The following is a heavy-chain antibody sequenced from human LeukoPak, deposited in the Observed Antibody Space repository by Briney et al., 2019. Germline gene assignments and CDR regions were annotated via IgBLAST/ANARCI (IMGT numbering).Heavy chain of an antibody. J-gene: IGHJ6*03. Sequence: ASVKVFCKASGCTFTVYYMHWVRQAPGQGLEWMGRINPNSGGTNYAQKFQGRVTMNRDTSIRTAYIAQSRVRSDQRHVYHCVSGRRDSGYDARGYYYIDVWGKGTPVTVSS. V-gene: IGHV1-2*05. CDR3: VSGRRDSGYDARGYYYIDV. D-gene: IGHD5-12*01. CDR2: INPNSGGT. CDR1: GCTFTVYY.